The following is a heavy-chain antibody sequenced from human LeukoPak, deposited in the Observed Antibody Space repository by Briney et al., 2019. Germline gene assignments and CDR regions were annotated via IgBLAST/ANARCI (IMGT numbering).Heavy chain of an antibody. CDR3: ARVGLRGSGPRGWFDP. D-gene: IGHD1-26*01. V-gene: IGHV1-2*02. CDR1: GYTFTGYY. CDR2: INPNSGGT. J-gene: IGHJ5*02. Sequence: AASVKVSCKASGYTFTGYYMHWVRQAPGQGLEWMGWINPNSGGTNYAQKFQGRVTMTRDTSISTAYMELSRLRSDDTAVYYCARVGLRGSGPRGWFDPWGQGTLVTVSS.